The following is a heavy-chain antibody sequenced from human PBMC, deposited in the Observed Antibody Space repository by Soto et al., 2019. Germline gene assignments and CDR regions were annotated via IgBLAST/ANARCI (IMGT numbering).Heavy chain of an antibody. Sequence: ASVKVSCKASGGTLSSYTFSWVRQAPGQGLEWMGRIIPILGIANYAQKFQGRVTITADKSTSTAYMELSSLRSEDTAVYYCARQNCSSTSCYGWRYYYYMDVWGKGTTVTVSS. CDR2: IIPILGIA. CDR1: GGTLSSYT. V-gene: IGHV1-69*02. CDR3: ARQNCSSTSCYGWRYYYYMDV. D-gene: IGHD2-2*01. J-gene: IGHJ6*03.